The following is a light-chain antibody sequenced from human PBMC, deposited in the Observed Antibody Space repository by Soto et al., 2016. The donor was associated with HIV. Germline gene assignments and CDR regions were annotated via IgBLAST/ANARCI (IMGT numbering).Light chain of an antibody. CDR3: QVWDNYDEYV. CDR2: DDS. Sequence: SYVLIQPPSLSVAPGQTATITCGGDKIGSRSVHWHQQKPGQAPVLVVYDDSVRPSGIPERFSGSNSGNTATLTISRVEAGDEADYYCQVWDNYDEYVFGSGTTVIVL. CDR1: KIGSRS. V-gene: IGLV3-21*02. J-gene: IGLJ1*01.